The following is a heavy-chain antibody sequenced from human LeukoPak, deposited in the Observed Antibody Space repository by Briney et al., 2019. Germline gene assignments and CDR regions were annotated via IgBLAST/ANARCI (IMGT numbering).Heavy chain of an antibody. CDR3: AKEPRENSGYYVSGWFDP. J-gene: IGHJ5*02. CDR2: ISGSGGST. V-gene: IGHV3-23*01. D-gene: IGHD5-12*01. CDR1: GFTFSSYA. Sequence: GESLRLSCVASGFTFSSYAMSWVRQAPGKGLEWVSAISGSGGSTYYADSVKGRFTISRDNSKNTLFLQMNSLRADDTAVYYCAKEPRENSGYYVSGWFDPWGQGTLVTVSS.